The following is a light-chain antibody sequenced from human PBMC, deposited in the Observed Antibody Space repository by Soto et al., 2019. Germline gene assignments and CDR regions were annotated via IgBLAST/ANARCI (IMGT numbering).Light chain of an antibody. CDR1: RSNIGAGYD. Sequence: QSVLTQPPSVSGAPGQRITITCTESRSNIGAGYDVHWYQQLPGTAPKLLIYGNSNRPSGVPDRFSGSKSGTSASLAITGLRAEDEADYYCQSYDSSLSGWVFGGGTKLTVL. V-gene: IGLV1-40*01. CDR2: GNS. J-gene: IGLJ3*02. CDR3: QSYDSSLSGWV.